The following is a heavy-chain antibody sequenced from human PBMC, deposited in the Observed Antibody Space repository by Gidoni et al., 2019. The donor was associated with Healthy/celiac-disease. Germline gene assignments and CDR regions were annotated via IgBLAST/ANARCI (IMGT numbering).Heavy chain of an antibody. CDR2: SIPIFGTA. D-gene: IGHD2-21*02. CDR3: ARVSGGNSGWFDP. Sequence: QVQLVQSGAEVTKPGSSVKVSCKASAGTFSSYAISWVRQAPGHGLGWMGGSIPIFGTAKYAQKFQGRVTITADESTSTAYMELSSLRSEDTAVYYCARVSGGNSGWFDPWGQGTLVTVSS. CDR1: AGTFSSYA. J-gene: IGHJ5*02. V-gene: IGHV1-69*01.